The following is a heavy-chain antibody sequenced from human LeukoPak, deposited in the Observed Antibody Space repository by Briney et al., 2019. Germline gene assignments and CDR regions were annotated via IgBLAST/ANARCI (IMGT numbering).Heavy chain of an antibody. CDR1: GFTFSSYG. CDR3: ARGETAVTSRLDY. V-gene: IGHV3-48*02. J-gene: IGHJ4*02. D-gene: IGHD4-17*01. CDR2: ISVTGSTR. Sequence: RSGGSLRLSCAASGFTFSSYGMHWVRQAPGKGLEWLSYISVTGSTRYYADSVKGRFTISRDNVKDSVYLQMTTLRDDDTAVYFCARGETAVTSRLDYWGQGTLVTVSS.